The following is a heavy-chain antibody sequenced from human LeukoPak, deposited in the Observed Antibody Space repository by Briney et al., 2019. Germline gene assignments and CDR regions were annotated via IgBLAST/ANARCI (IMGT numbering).Heavy chain of an antibody. J-gene: IGHJ5*02. Sequence: GGSLRLSCAASGFTFSDYYMSWIRQAPGKGLEWVSAISGSGGSTYYADSVKGRFTISRDNSKNTLYLQMNSLRAEDTAVYYCAKDHSSGWYIWFDPWGQGTLVTVSS. D-gene: IGHD6-19*01. CDR1: GFTFSDYY. V-gene: IGHV3-23*01. CDR3: AKDHSSGWYIWFDP. CDR2: ISGSGGST.